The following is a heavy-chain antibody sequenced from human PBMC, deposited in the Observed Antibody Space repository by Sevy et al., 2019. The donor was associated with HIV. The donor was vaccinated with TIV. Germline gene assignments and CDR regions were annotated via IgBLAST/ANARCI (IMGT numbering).Heavy chain of an antibody. CDR2: IKQDGSEK. V-gene: IGHV3-7*01. J-gene: IGHJ4*02. CDR1: AFTFSSYW. CDR3: ARESSANSSGWFCDY. Sequence: GVSLRLSCAASAFTFSSYWMSWVRQAPGKGLEWVANIKQDGSEKYYVDSVKGRFTISRDNAKNSLYLQMNSLRAEDTAVYYCARESSANSSGWFCDYWGQGTLVTVSS. D-gene: IGHD6-19*01.